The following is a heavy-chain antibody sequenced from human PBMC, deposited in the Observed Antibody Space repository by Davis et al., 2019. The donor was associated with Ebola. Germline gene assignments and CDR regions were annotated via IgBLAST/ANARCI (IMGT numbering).Heavy chain of an antibody. D-gene: IGHD6-13*01. CDR3: TSRYSSTNDY. CDR2: IRSKVNSYAT. CDR1: GSTFSGSA. Sequence: GGSLRLSCAASGSTFSGSAMHWVRQASGKGLEWVGRIRSKVNSYATAYAASVKGRFTISRDESKNTAYLQMNSLKTEDTAVYYCTSRYSSTNDYWGQGTLVTVSS. V-gene: IGHV3-73*01. J-gene: IGHJ4*02.